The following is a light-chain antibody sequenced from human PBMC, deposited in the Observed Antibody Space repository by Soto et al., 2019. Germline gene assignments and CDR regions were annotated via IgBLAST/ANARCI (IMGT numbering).Light chain of an antibody. Sequence: EIVMTQSPATLSVSPGERATLSCRASQSVSSNLAWYQQKPGQAPRLLIYGASTRATGIPARFSGSGSGTEFTLTISSLQSEDFAVYNCQKYKNWPVTFGQGTKVEIK. CDR2: GAS. V-gene: IGKV3-15*01. CDR1: QSVSSN. CDR3: QKYKNWPVT. J-gene: IGKJ1*01.